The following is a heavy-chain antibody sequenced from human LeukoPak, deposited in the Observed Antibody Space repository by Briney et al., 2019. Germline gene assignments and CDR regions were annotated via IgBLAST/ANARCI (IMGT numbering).Heavy chain of an antibody. CDR1: GGTFISYA. CDR3: ARVAGATKTFDY. D-gene: IGHD5-12*01. J-gene: IGHJ4*02. CDR2: IIPIFGTA. V-gene: IGHV1-69*13. Sequence: SVKVSCKASGGTFISYAISWVRQAPGQGLEWMGGIIPIFGTANYAQKFQGRVTITADESTSTAYMGLSSLRSEDTAVYYCARVAGATKTFDYWGQGTLVTVSS.